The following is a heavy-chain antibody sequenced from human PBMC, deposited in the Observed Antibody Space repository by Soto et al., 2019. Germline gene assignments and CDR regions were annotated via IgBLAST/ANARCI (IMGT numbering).Heavy chain of an antibody. CDR1: GFTFSSYE. CDR2: ISSSGSTI. V-gene: IGHV3-48*03. D-gene: IGHD6-13*01. CDR3: ASFHPRQGRVRQQQLGAFDI. J-gene: IGHJ3*02. Sequence: GGSLRLSCAASGFTFSSYEMNWVRQAPGKGLEWVSYISSSGSTIYYADSVKGRFTISRDNAKNSLYLQMNSLRAEDTAVYYCASFHPRQGRVRQQQLGAFDIWGQGTMVTVSS.